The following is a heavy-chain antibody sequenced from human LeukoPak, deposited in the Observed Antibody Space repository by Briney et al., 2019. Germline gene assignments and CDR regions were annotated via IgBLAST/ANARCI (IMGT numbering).Heavy chain of an antibody. D-gene: IGHD2-2*02. V-gene: IGHV4-4*02. Sequence: SETLSLTCAVSGGSISSSNWWSWVRQPPGKGLEWIGEIYHSGSTNYNPSLKGRVTISVDKSKNQFSLKLSSVTAADTAVYYCARGYYTAGFDPWGQGTLVTVSS. CDR2: IYHSGST. CDR3: ARGYYTAGFDP. CDR1: GGSISSSNW. J-gene: IGHJ5*02.